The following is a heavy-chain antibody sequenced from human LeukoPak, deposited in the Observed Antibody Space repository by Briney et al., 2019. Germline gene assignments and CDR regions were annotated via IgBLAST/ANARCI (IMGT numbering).Heavy chain of an antibody. Sequence: PGGTLRLSCAASGFTFSSYGMSWVRQAPGKGLEWVSAISGSGGSTYYADSVKGRFTISRDNSKNTLYLQMNSLRAEDTAVYYCAKGPHSHFDYWGQGTLVTVSS. V-gene: IGHV3-23*01. CDR2: ISGSGGST. CDR3: AKGPHSHFDY. D-gene: IGHD1-26*01. CDR1: GFTFSSYG. J-gene: IGHJ4*02.